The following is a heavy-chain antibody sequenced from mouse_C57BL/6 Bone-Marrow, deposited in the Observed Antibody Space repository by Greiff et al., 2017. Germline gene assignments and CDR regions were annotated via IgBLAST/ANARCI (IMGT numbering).Heavy chain of an antibody. D-gene: IGHD1-1*01. CDR2: ISDGGSYT. Sequence: EVQLVESGGGLVKPGGSLKLSCAASGFTFSSYAMSWVRQTPEKRLEWVATISDGGSYTYYPDNLKGRFTISRDNAKNNLYLQMSHLKSEDTAMYYCARVPYYYGFDYWGQGTTLTVSS. J-gene: IGHJ2*01. CDR3: ARVPYYYGFDY. V-gene: IGHV5-4*01. CDR1: GFTFSSYA.